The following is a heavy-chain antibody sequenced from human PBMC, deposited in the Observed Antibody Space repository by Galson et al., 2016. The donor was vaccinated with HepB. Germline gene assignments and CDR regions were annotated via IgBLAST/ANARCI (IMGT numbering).Heavy chain of an antibody. V-gene: IGHV4-39*01. Sequence: ETLSLTCSVSGASIRNSVYYWGWIRQPPGKGLEWIGSVFYSGTTYYNPSLKSRLTISVDTSKNQLSLNLTSVTAADTSVYYCARHGGSVGATSFDLWGQGALVIVSS. CDR3: ARHGGSVGATSFDL. CDR1: GASIRNSVYY. D-gene: IGHD1-26*01. CDR2: VFYSGTT. J-gene: IGHJ5*02.